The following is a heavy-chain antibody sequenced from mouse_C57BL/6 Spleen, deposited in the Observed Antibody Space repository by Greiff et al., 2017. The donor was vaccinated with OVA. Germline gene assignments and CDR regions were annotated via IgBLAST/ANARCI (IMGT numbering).Heavy chain of an antibody. CDR3: ARQDYGNYAWFAY. V-gene: IGHV5-6*01. CDR2: ISSGGSYT. D-gene: IGHD2-1*01. CDR1: GFTFSSYG. J-gene: IGHJ3*01. Sequence: EVKLQESGGDLVKPGGSLKLSCAASGFTFSSYGMSWVRQTPDKRLEWVATISSGGSYTYYPDSVKGRFPISRDNAKNTLYLQMSSLQSEDTAMYYCARQDYGNYAWFAYWGQGTLVTVSA.